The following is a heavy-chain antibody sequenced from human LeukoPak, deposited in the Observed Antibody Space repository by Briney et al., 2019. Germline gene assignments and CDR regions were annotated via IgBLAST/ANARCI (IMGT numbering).Heavy chain of an antibody. CDR2: IIPILGIA. Sequence: SVKVSCKASGGTFSSYAISWVRQAPGQGLEWMGRIIPILGIANYAQKFQGRVTITADKSTSTAYMELSSLRFEDTAVYYCARALRYYYDSSGYWWGQGTLVTVSS. CDR3: ARALRYYYDSSGYW. CDR1: GGTFSSYA. D-gene: IGHD3-22*01. V-gene: IGHV1-69*04. J-gene: IGHJ4*02.